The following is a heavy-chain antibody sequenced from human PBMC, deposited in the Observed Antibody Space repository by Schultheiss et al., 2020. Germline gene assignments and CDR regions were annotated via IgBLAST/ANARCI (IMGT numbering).Heavy chain of an antibody. D-gene: IGHD3-22*01. J-gene: IGHJ4*02. CDR2: IYYSGST. Sequence: TLSLTCTVSGGSISSGGYYWSWIRQHPGKGLEWIGYIYYSGSTYYNPSLKSRVTISVDTSKNQFSLKLSSVTAADTAVYYCARDYYDSSGYFHFDYWGQGTLVTVSS. CDR3: ARDYYDSSGYFHFDY. V-gene: IGHV4-31*03. CDR1: GGSISSGGYY.